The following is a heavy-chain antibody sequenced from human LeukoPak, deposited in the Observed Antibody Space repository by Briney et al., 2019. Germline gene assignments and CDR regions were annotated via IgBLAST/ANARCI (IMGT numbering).Heavy chain of an antibody. CDR3: ARRRGYSFAYDY. CDR2: INHSGST. D-gene: IGHD5-18*01. J-gene: IGHJ4*02. V-gene: IGHV4-34*01. CDR1: GGSFSGYY. Sequence: SETLSLTCAVYGGSFSGYYWSWIRQPPGKGLEWIGEINHSGSTNYNPSLKSRVTISVDTSKNQFSLHLNSVTAADTAVYYCARRRGYSFAYDYWGQGMLVTVSS.